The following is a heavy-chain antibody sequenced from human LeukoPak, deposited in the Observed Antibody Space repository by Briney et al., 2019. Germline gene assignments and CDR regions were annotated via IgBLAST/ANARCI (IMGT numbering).Heavy chain of an antibody. Sequence: GGSLRLSCTASGFSFSGHWMHWARQLPGKGLVWVSRISPTGSTTSYADSVKGRFTVSRDNAQNSMYLQMNSLRVEDTAVYYCTSWGDTTAEYFQRWGQGTLVTVSS. CDR2: ISPTGSTT. J-gene: IGHJ1*01. V-gene: IGHV3-74*01. CDR3: TSWGDTTAEYFQR. CDR1: GFSFSGHW. D-gene: IGHD2-21*02.